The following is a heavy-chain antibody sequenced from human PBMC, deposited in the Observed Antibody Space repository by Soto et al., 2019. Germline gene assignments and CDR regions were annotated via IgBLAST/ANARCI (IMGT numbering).Heavy chain of an antibody. CDR3: ATDRGIEGSSVRAFDV. J-gene: IGHJ3*01. Sequence: GGSLRLSCAASGFTFGSYWMSWVRQAPGKGLEWVSFLSGSAGITFYADSVKGRFTISRDNSKNTLYLQMNSLRAEDTAVYYCATDRGIEGSSVRAFDVWGQGTMVTV. CDR2: LSGSAGIT. V-gene: IGHV3-23*01. CDR1: GFTFGSYW. D-gene: IGHD1-26*01.